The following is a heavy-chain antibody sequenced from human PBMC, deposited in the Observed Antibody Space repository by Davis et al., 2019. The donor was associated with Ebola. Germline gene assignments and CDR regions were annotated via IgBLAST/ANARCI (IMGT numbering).Heavy chain of an antibody. J-gene: IGHJ5*02. CDR2: INPNSGGT. Sequence: AASVKVSCKASGYTFTSYAMHWVRQAPGQRLEWMGWINPNSGGTNYAQKFQGWVTMTRDTSTSTVYMELSSLRSEDTAVYYCARGYCSSTSCFNGGLYWFDPWGQGTLVTVSS. CDR1: GYTFTSYA. V-gene: IGHV1-2*04. CDR3: ARGYCSSTSCFNGGLYWFDP. D-gene: IGHD2-2*01.